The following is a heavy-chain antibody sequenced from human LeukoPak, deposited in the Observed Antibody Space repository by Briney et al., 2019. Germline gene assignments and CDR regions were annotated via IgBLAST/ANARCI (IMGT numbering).Heavy chain of an antibody. Sequence: ASVKVSCKASGGTFSSYAISWVRQAPGQGLEWMGGIIPIFGTANYAQKFQGRVTMTRDTSTSTVYMELSSLRSEDTAVYYCARSFSSRDYWGQGTLVTVSS. J-gene: IGHJ4*02. D-gene: IGHD6-13*01. CDR2: IIPIFGTA. CDR1: GGTFSSYA. CDR3: ARSFSSRDY. V-gene: IGHV1-69*05.